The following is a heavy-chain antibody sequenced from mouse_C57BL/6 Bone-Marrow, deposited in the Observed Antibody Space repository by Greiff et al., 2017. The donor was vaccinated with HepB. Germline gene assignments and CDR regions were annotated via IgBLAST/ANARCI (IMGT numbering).Heavy chain of an antibody. CDR1: GYTFTSYW. D-gene: IGHD3-2*02. Sequence: VKLMESGAELVKPGASVKLSCKASGYTFTSYWMHWVKQRPGQGLEWIGMIHPNSGSTNYNEKFKSKATLTVDKSSSTAYMQLSSLTSEDSAVYYCARNRQLRLRFAYWGQGTLVTVSA. CDR3: ARNRQLRLRFAY. J-gene: IGHJ3*01. V-gene: IGHV1-64*01. CDR2: IHPNSGST.